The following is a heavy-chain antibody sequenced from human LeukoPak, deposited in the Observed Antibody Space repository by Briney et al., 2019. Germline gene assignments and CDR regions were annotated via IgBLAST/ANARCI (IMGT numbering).Heavy chain of an antibody. J-gene: IGHJ3*02. V-gene: IGHV3-23*01. CDR2: ISGSGGST. CDR3: AKDNYYYDTFDI. Sequence: GGSLRLSCAASGFTFSSYAMSWVRQAPGKGLEWVSAISGSGGSTYYADSVKGRFTISRDNSKNTLYLQMNSLKAEDTAVYYCAKDNYYYDTFDIWGQGTMVTVSS. D-gene: IGHD3-10*01. CDR1: GFTFSSYA.